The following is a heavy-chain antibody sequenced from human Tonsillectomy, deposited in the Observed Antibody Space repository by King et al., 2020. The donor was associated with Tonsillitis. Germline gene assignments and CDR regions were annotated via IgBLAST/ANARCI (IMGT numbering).Heavy chain of an antibody. D-gene: IGHD1-26*01. CDR2: IWYDGSNK. J-gene: IGHJ4*02. Sequence: VQLVESGGGVVQPGRSLRLSCAASGFTFSSYGMHWVRQAPGKGLEWVAVIWYDGSNKYYADSVKGRFTISRDNSKNTLYLQMNSLRAEDTAVYYCAGGSGGGATTGEIDYWGQGTLVTVSS. CDR3: AGGSGGGATTGEIDY. V-gene: IGHV3-33*01. CDR1: GFTFSSYG.